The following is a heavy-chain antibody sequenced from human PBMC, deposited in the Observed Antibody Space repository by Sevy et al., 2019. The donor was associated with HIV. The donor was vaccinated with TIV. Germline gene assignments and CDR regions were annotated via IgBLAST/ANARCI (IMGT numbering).Heavy chain of an antibody. CDR1: GFTFSSYW. V-gene: IGHV3-21*01. CDR3: ASDRGVGTSSYGMDV. J-gene: IGHJ6*02. Sequence: GGSLRLSCAGSGFTFSSYWMSRVRQAPGKGLEWVSSISSGSTYIYYVDSVKGRFTISRDNAKNSLYLQMNSLRAEDTAVYYCASDRGVGTSSYGMDVWGQGTTVTVSS. CDR2: ISSGSTYI. D-gene: IGHD1-26*01.